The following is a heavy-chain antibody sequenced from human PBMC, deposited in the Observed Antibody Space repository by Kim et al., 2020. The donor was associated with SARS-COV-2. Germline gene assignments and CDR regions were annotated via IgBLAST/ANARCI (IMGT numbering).Heavy chain of an antibody. V-gene: IGHV4-31*03. CDR2: IYYSGST. Sequence: SETLSLTCTVSGGSISSGGYYWSWIRQHPGKGLEWIGYIYYSGSTYYNPSLKSRVTISVDTSKNQFSLKLSSVTAADTAVYYCAREGWEITLVRGVTKGYYFCYWGQGTLVNVSS. CDR3: AREGWEITLVRGVTKGYYFCY. D-gene: IGHD3-10*01. CDR1: GGSISSGGYY. J-gene: IGHJ4*02.